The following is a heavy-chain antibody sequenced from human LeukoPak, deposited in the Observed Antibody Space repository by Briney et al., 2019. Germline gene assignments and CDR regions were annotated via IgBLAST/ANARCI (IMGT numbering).Heavy chain of an antibody. D-gene: IGHD6-13*01. CDR1: GGSISSGGYY. V-gene: IGHV4-31*03. J-gene: IGHJ4*02. Sequence: SETLSLTCTVSGGSISSGGYYWSWIRQHPGKGLEWIGYIYYSGSTYYNPSLKSRVTISVDTSKNQFSLKLSSVTAADTAVYYCARDPAAGTSNWGQGTLVTVSS. CDR3: ARDPAAGTSN. CDR2: IYYSGST.